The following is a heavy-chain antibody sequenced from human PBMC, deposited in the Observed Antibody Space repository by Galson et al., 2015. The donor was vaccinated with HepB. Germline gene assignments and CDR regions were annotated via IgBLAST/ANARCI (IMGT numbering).Heavy chain of an antibody. D-gene: IGHD6-13*01. CDR3: ARGYVGLGYYFDY. J-gene: IGHJ4*02. V-gene: IGHV1-69*13. Sequence: SVKVSCKASGGTFSSYAISWVRQAPGQGLEWMGGIIPIFGTANYAQKFQGRVTITADESTSTAYMELRSLRSDDTAVYYCARGYVGLGYYFDYWGQGTLVTVSS. CDR2: IIPIFGTA. CDR1: GGTFSSYA.